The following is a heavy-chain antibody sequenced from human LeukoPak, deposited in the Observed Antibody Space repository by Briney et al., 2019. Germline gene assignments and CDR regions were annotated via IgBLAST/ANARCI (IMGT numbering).Heavy chain of an antibody. V-gene: IGHV1-8*01. CDR3: VRTPPKGDIDY. Sequence: ASVKVSCKASGYTFTSYDINWVRQATGQGLERLGWMSASSGNTGYAQKFQGRVSMTRATSISTAYLELSSLTFEDTAVYYCVRTPPKGDIDYWGQGTLVTVSS. J-gene: IGHJ4*02. CDR2: MSASSGNT. D-gene: IGHD2-21*02. CDR1: GYTFTSYD.